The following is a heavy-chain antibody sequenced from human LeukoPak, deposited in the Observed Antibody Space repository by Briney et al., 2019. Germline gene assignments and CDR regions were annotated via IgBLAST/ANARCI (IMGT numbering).Heavy chain of an antibody. CDR2: INPNLGTA. Sequence: SSVTVSCMASGGTFSNYAISELRQAAGQGLDGMGWINPNLGTANYAQKFQGRVTITADKSTSTAYMELSSLRSEDTAVYYCARAPRYGDYGDYYYYGMDVWGKGTTVTVSS. J-gene: IGHJ6*04. CDR1: GGTFSNYA. V-gene: IGHV1-69*06. D-gene: IGHD4-17*01. CDR3: ARAPRYGDYGDYYYYGMDV.